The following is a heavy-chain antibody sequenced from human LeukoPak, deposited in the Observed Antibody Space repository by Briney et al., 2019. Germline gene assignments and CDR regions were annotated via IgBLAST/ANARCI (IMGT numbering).Heavy chain of an antibody. V-gene: IGHV1-18*01. J-gene: IGHJ4*02. D-gene: IGHD3-22*01. CDR1: GYTFTSYG. CDR2: ISACNGNT. Sequence: ASVKVSCKASGYTFTSYGSCWVRPAPGQGGEWMGWISACNGNTNYAQKLQGGVTMTTDTSTSTPYMDLRSLRAAGATVFYCARVYDSSGLPDFWGQGTLVTVSS. CDR3: ARVYDSSGLPDF.